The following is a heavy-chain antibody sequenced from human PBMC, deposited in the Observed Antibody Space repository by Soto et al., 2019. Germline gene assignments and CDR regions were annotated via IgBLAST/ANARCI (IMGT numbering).Heavy chain of an antibody. CDR1: GFTFSSYA. V-gene: IGHV3-23*01. Sequence: GGSLRLSCAASGFTFSSYAMSWVRQAPGKGLEWVSAISGSGGSTYYADSVKGRFTISRDNSKNTLYLQMNSLRAEDTAVYYCANPITSTNGVCCFDYWGQGTLVTVSS. D-gene: IGHD2-8*01. CDR2: ISGSGGST. J-gene: IGHJ4*02. CDR3: ANPITSTNGVCCFDY.